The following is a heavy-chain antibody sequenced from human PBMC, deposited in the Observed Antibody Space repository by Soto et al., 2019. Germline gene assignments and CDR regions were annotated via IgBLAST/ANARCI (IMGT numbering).Heavy chain of an antibody. V-gene: IGHV1-69*13. CDR1: GGTYSIYA. D-gene: IGHD6-19*01. CDR3: ARDLGIAVAGSEDYYYYYGMDV. CDR2: IIPIFGTA. J-gene: IGHJ6*02. Sequence: SVKVSCKASGGTYSIYAISWVRQAPGQGLEWMGGIIPIFGTANYAQKFQGRVTITADESTSTAYMELSSLRSEDTAVYYCARDLGIAVAGSEDYYYYYGMDVWGQGTTVTVSS.